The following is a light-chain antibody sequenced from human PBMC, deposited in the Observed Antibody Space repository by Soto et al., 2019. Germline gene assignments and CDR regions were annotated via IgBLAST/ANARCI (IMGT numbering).Light chain of an antibody. J-gene: IGKJ5*01. CDR2: DAS. CDR3: QQRSNWPPSIT. V-gene: IGKV3-11*01. Sequence: EIVMTQSPASLSVSPGESVTLSCRAIQSVANNLAWYQQKPGQAPRLLIYDASNRATGTPARFSGSGSGTDFTLTISSLEPEDFAVYYCQQRSNWPPSITFGQGTRLEIK. CDR1: QSVANN.